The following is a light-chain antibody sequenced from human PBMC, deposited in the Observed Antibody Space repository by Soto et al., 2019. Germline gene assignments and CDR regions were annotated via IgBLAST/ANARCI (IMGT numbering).Light chain of an antibody. V-gene: IGKV3-20*01. J-gene: IGKJ3*01. Sequence: EIVLTQSPGTLSLSPGERATLSCRASQSVSGRYLAWYQQKPGQAPRLLIEGASSRAAGIPDRFSGSEYGPDFTLTISSVEPEDFEVYYCQQYESSPHHVGPGTRVEI. CDR1: QSVSGRY. CDR2: GAS. CDR3: QQYESSPHH.